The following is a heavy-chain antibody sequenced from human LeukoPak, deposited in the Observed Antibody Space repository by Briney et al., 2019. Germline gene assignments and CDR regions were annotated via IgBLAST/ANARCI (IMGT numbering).Heavy chain of an antibody. J-gene: IGHJ4*02. CDR3: AKDAILYYDILTGYYPDPGF. V-gene: IGHV3-23*01. D-gene: IGHD3-9*01. CDR2: ISGSGGST. Sequence: GGSLRLYCAASGFTFSSYAMSWVRQAPGKGLGWVSAISGSGGSTYYADSVKGRFTISRDNSKNTLYLQMNSLRAEDTAVYYCAKDAILYYDILTGYYPDPGFWGQGTLVTVSS. CDR1: GFTFSSYA.